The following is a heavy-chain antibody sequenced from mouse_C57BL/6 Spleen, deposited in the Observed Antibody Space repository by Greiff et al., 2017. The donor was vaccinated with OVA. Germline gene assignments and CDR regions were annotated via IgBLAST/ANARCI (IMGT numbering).Heavy chain of an antibody. CDR3: ARGGTAQATSYAMDY. CDR1: GYTFTSYG. V-gene: IGHV1-81*01. Sequence: VKLQESGAELARPGASVKLSCKASGYTFTSYGISWVKQRTGQGLEWIGEIYPRSGNTYYNEKFKGKATLTADKSSSTAYMELRSLTSEDSAVYFCARGGTAQATSYAMDYWGQGTSVTVSS. CDR2: IYPRSGNT. D-gene: IGHD3-2*02. J-gene: IGHJ4*01.